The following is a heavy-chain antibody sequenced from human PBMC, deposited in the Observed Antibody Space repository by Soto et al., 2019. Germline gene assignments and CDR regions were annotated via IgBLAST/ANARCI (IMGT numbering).Heavy chain of an antibody. J-gene: IGHJ4*02. D-gene: IGHD3-22*01. V-gene: IGHV3-33*01. CDR1: GFTFISYG. CDR3: ARDPYGYYDSSGYPALHFDY. CDR2: IWYDGSKK. Sequence: WGSLRLSCAASGFTFISYGMHWFGQSPFKWLEWVAVIWYDGSKKYYADSVKGRLTISRDNSKNTLYLQMNSLRAEDTAVYYCARDPYGYYDSSGYPALHFDYWGQGTLVTVSS.